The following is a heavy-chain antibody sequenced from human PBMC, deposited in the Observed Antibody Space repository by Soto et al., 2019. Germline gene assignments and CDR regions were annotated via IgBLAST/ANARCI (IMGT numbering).Heavy chain of an antibody. CDR2: IYYSGST. D-gene: IGHD3-3*01. CDR1: GGSISSSSYY. CDR3: ASPHYDFWSGYFY. V-gene: IGHV4-39*01. J-gene: IGHJ4*02. Sequence: SETLSLTCTVSGGSISSSSYYWGWIRQPPGKGLEWIGSIYYSGSTYYNPSLKSRVTVSVDTSKNQFSLKLSSVTAADMAVYYCASPHYDFWSGYFYWGQGTLVTVSS.